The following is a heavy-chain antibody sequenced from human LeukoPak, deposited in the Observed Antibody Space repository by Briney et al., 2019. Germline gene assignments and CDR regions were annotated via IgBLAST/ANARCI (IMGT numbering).Heavy chain of an antibody. CDR1: GGSFSGYY. CDR2: INHSGST. Sequence: SETLSLTCAVYGGSFSGYYWSWIRQPPGKGLEWIGEINHSGSTNYNPSLKSRVTISVDTSKNQFSLKLSSVTAADTAVYYCARAYYDGSGYSFYYYYGMDVWGQGTTVTVSS. V-gene: IGHV4-34*01. J-gene: IGHJ6*02. D-gene: IGHD3-22*01. CDR3: ARAYYDGSGYSFYYYYGMDV.